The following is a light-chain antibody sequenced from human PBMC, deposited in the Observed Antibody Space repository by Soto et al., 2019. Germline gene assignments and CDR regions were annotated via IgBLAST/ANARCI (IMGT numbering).Light chain of an antibody. J-gene: IGKJ1*01. V-gene: IGKV1-5*03. CDR2: KAS. CDR3: QRYNTYPWT. CDR1: QSINTW. Sequence: DIQMTQSPSTLSASVGDRVTITCRASQSINTWLAWYRQKPGKAPNLLIYKASSLESGVPSRFSGSGSGTEVTLTISILQPDDFATYSCQRYNTYPWTFGQGTTVEIK.